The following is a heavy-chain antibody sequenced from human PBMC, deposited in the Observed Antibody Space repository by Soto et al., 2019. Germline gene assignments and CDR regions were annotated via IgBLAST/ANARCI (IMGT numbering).Heavy chain of an antibody. V-gene: IGHV4-34*01. J-gene: IGHJ4*02. Sequence: QVQLQQWGAGLLKPSETLSLTCAVYGGSFSGYYWSWIRQPPGKGLEWIGEINHSGSTNYNPSLKSRVTISVDPSKNQFSLKLSSVTAADTAVYYCARQSYYYDSSGYYPFDYWGQGTLVTVSS. D-gene: IGHD3-22*01. CDR3: ARQSYYYDSSGYYPFDY. CDR1: GGSFSGYY. CDR2: INHSGST.